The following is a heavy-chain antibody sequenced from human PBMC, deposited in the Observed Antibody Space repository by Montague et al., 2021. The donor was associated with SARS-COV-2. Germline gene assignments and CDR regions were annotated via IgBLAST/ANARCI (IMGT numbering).Heavy chain of an antibody. CDR1: GSSITNSH. CDR2: ISYSGTT. CDR3: ARGNDSWYH. V-gene: IGHV4-59*01. J-gene: IGHJ1*01. D-gene: IGHD6-13*01. Sequence: SETLSLTCSVSGSSITNSHWSWIRQPPGKGLEWIGYISYSGTTTYSPSLKTRVTISMDTSKNHFSLRLTSVTAADTAIYYCARGNDSWYHWGQGTPVIVSS.